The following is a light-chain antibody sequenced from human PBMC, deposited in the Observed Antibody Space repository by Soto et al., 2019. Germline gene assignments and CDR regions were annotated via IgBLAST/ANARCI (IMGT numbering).Light chain of an antibody. J-gene: IGKJ4*01. V-gene: IGKV1-17*01. Sequence: DIQMTQSPSSLSAPVGGRVTITCRASQGIRRDLGWYQQKPGKAPTRLIYAVSSLHSGVPSSFSGSGSRTEITLTISSLQPEDSATYYCLQHNSYPLTFGGGTKVEIK. CDR1: QGIRRD. CDR3: LQHNSYPLT. CDR2: AVS.